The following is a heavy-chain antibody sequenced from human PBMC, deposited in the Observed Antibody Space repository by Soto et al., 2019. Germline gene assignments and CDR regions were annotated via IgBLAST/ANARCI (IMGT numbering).Heavy chain of an antibody. CDR2: INHSGST. J-gene: IGHJ4*02. Sequence: QVQLQQWGAGLLKPSETLSLTCAVYGGSFSGYYWSWIRQPPGKGLEWIGEINHSGSTNSNPSLKSLVTISGDTSKNQVSLKLSSVTDADTAVYYCARRRGYSGPLKLDYLGQGTLVTVSS. CDR1: GGSFSGYY. D-gene: IGHD5-12*01. CDR3: ARRRGYSGPLKLDY. V-gene: IGHV4-34*01.